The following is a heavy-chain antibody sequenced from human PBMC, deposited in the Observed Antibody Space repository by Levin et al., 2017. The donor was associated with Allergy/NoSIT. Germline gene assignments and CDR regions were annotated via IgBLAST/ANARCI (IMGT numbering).Heavy chain of an antibody. Sequence: GGSLRLSYAASGFTVSSNYMSWVRQAPGKGLEWVSVIYPGGGAYYGDSVKGRFTISRDNSKNTLHLQMSSLRAEDTAVYYCARDPAINPAAGLDVWGQGTTVTVSS. CDR1: GFTVSSNY. J-gene: IGHJ6*02. CDR3: ARDPAINPAAGLDV. D-gene: IGHD2-2*01. V-gene: IGHV3-53*01. CDR2: IYPGGGA.